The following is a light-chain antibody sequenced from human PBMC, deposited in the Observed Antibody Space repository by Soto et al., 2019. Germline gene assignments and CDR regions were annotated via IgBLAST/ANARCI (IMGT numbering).Light chain of an antibody. CDR1: SSDVGGYNY. CDR3: SSYTSSSTLGVV. V-gene: IGLV2-14*01. Sequence: QSALTQPACVSGSPGQSITISCTGTSSDVGGYNYVSWYQQHPGKAPKLMIYDVSNRPSGVSNRFSGSKSGNTASLTISGLQAEDEADHYCSSYTSSSTLGVVFGGGTKLTVL. CDR2: DVS. J-gene: IGLJ2*01.